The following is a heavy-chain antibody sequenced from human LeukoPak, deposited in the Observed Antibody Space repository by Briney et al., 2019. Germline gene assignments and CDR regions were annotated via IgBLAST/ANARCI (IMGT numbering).Heavy chain of an antibody. Sequence: GGSLRLSCVASEFTFSNYWIHWVRQPPGKGLVWVSRIRYDGIVTNYADSVEGRFTISRDNAKNTVHLQMNSLRADDTAVYYCARTGDPYYYDSSGYWALGLFDYWGQGTLVTVSS. D-gene: IGHD3-22*01. J-gene: IGHJ4*02. CDR1: EFTFSNYW. CDR2: IRYDGIVT. CDR3: ARTGDPYYYDSSGYWALGLFDY. V-gene: IGHV3-74*01.